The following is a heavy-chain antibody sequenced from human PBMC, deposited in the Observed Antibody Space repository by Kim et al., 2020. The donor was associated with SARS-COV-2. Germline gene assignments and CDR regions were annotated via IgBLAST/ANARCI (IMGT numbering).Heavy chain of an antibody. J-gene: IGHJ5*02. D-gene: IGHD1-26*01. CDR3: ARGPAGSKIGAPSA. CDR2: IYYSGST. CDR1: GGSISSGGYY. V-gene: IGHV4-31*03. Sequence: SETLSLTCTVSGGSISSGGYYWSWIRQHPGKGLEWIGYIYYSGSTYYNPSLKSRVTISVDTSKNQFSLKLSSVTAADTAVYYCARGPAGSKIGAPSAWGQGTLVTVSS.